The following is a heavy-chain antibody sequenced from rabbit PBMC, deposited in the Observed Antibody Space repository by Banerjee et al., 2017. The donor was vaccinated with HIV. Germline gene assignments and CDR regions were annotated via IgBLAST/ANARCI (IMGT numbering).Heavy chain of an antibody. J-gene: IGHJ6*01. CDR2: IYTGDGNT. CDR1: GFSFSSGYC. CDR3: AREDYDGSSYSGFGL. D-gene: IGHD8-1*01. V-gene: IGHV1S45*01. Sequence: QERLAESGGGLVKPEGSLTLTCTTSGFSFSSGYCMCWVRQTPGKGLEWIACIYTGDGNTYYASWAKGRFTISKTSSTVDLKMTSLTAADTASYFCAREDYDGSSYSGFGLWGPGTLVTVS.